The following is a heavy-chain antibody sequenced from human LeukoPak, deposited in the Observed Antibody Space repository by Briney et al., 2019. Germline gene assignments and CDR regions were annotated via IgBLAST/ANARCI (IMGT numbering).Heavy chain of an antibody. CDR3: TTHLGGYSYGSDY. CDR2: IKSKTDGGTT. D-gene: IGHD5-18*01. CDR1: GFTFSNAW. J-gene: IGHJ4*02. V-gene: IGHV3-15*01. Sequence: GGSLRLSCAASGFTFSNAWMSWVRQAPGKGLEWVGRIKSKTDGGTTDYAAPVKGRFTISRDDSKNTLYLQMNSLKTEDTAVYYCTTHLGGYSYGSDYWGQGTLVTVSS.